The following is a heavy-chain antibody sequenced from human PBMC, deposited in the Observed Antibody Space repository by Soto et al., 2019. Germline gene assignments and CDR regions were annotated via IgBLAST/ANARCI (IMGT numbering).Heavy chain of an antibody. Sequence: EVQLVESGGGLVQPGGSLRLSCAASGLTFSTYDMHWVRQVTGKGLEWVSGIGSGGDTYYLDSVKGRFTISRENPKNFLYLQRNSLRAGDTAGYYCARGRSSSWYYWFDSWGQRNLVTVSS. CDR3: ARGRSSSWYYWFDS. V-gene: IGHV3-13*04. D-gene: IGHD6-13*01. CDR2: IGSGGDT. J-gene: IGHJ5*01. CDR1: GLTFSTYD.